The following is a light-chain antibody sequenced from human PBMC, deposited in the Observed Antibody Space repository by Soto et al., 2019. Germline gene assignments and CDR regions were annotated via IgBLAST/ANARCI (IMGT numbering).Light chain of an antibody. CDR2: KAS. J-gene: IGKJ5*01. Sequence: EIQMTQSPSTLSGSVGDRVTITCRASQTISSWLAWYQQKPGKAPKLLIYKASTLKSGVPSRFSGSGSGTEFTLTISSLQPDDFATYYCQQYDNLPLIFGQGTRLEIK. CDR3: QQYDNLPLI. CDR1: QTISSW. V-gene: IGKV1-5*03.